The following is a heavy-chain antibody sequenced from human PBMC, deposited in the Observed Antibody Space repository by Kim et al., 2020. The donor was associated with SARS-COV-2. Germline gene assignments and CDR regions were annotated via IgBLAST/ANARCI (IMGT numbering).Heavy chain of an antibody. CDR1: GYTLTELS. CDR3: ATGVGMGVPSWFDP. V-gene: IGHV1-24*01. CDR2: FDPEDGAT. D-gene: IGHD1-26*01. J-gene: IGHJ5*02. Sequence: ASVKVSCKVSGYTLTELSMHWVRQAPGKGLEWMGGFDPEDGATIYAQKFQGRVTMTEDTSTDTAYMELSSLRSEDTAVYYCATGVGMGVPSWFDPWGQGTLVTVSS.